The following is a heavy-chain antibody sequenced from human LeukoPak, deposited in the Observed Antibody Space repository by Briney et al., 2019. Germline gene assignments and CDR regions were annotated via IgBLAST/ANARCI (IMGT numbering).Heavy chain of an antibody. Sequence: GASVKVSCKASGYTFTSYAMHWVRQAPGQRLEWMGWINAGNGNTKYSQKFQGRVTITRDTSASTAYMELSSLRSEDTAVYYCARIRINIKVPDIVVVVAASDYYGMDVWGQGTTVTVSS. D-gene: IGHD2-15*01. J-gene: IGHJ6*02. V-gene: IGHV1-3*01. CDR1: GYTFTSYA. CDR2: INAGNGNT. CDR3: ARIRINIKVPDIVVVVAASDYYGMDV.